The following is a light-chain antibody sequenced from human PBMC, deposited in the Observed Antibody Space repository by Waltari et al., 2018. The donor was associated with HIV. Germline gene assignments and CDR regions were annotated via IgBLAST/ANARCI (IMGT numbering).Light chain of an antibody. V-gene: IGKV1-5*03. CDR2: KAS. J-gene: IGKJ1*01. CDR1: QSISNW. CDR3: QQYNSYWT. Sequence: DIQMTQSPSTLSASVGDRVTITCRASQSISNWLAWYQQKPGKAPKLLIYKASSLQSGDPSRFSGSGYGTEFTLTISSLQPDDFATYYCQQYNSYWTYGQGTKVEIK.